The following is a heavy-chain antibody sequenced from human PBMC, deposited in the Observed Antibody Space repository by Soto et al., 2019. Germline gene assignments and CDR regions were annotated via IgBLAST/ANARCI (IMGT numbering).Heavy chain of an antibody. CDR1: GGSISSDDYS. J-gene: IGHJ4*02. V-gene: IGHV4-30-2*01. CDR3: ARVRGESPEWVDYYFEY. CDR2: IFDSGTT. D-gene: IGHD6-19*01. Sequence: SETLSLTCTVSGGSISSDDYSWTWIRQPPGKGLEWIGHIFDSGTTHYNPSLKSRVTMSVDRSNNQFSLKLTSVTAADTAVYYCARVRGESPEWVDYYFEYWGQGSRVSVSS.